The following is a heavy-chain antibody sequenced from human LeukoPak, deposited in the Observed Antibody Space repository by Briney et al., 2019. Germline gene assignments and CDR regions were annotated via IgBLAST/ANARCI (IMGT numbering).Heavy chain of an antibody. CDR3: AKIPRPRIVVVPAASYNWFDP. J-gene: IGHJ5*02. CDR2: ISGSGGST. V-gene: IGHV3-23*01. D-gene: IGHD2-2*01. CDR1: GFTFSSYA. Sequence: HPGGSLRLSCAASGFTFSSYAMSWVRQAPGKGLEWVSAISGSGGSTYYADSVKGRFTISRDNSKNTLYLQMNSLRAEDTAVYYCAKIPRPRIVVVPAASYNWFDPWGQGTLVTVSS.